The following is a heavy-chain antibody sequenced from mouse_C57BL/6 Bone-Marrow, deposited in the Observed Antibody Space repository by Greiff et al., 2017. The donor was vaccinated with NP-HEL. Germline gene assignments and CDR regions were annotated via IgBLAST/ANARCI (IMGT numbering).Heavy chain of an antibody. V-gene: IGHV1-55*01. CDR3: ARGSSGYPRAY. CDR2: IYPGSGST. CDR1: GYTFTSYW. Sequence: VQLQQSGAELVKPGASVKMSCKASGYTFTSYWITWVKQRPGQGLEWIGDIYPGSGSTNYNEKFKSKATLTVDTSSSTAYMQLSSLTSEDSAVYYCARGSSGYPRAYWGQGTLVTVSA. D-gene: IGHD3-2*02. J-gene: IGHJ3*01.